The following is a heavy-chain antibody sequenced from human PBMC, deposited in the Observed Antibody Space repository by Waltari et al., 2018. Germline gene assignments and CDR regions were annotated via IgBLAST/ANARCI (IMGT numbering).Heavy chain of an antibody. CDR3: ASTNWGFDP. V-gene: IGHV4-39*07. CDR2: IYYSGST. D-gene: IGHD7-27*01. CDR1: GGSISSSSYY. Sequence: QLQLQESGPGLVKPSETLSLTCTVSGGSISSSSYYWGWIRQPPGQGLEWIGSIYYSGSTYYNPSLKSRVTISVDTSKNQFSLKLSSVTAADTAVYYCASTNWGFDPWGQGTLVTVSS. J-gene: IGHJ5*02.